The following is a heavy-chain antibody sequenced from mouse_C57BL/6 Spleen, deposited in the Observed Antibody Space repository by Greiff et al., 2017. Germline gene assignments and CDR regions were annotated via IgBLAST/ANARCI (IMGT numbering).Heavy chain of an antibody. CDR3: TRDYEYDGRGYAMDY. CDR1: GFTFSSYA. Sequence: DVKLVESGEGLVKPGGSLKLSCAASGFTFSSYAMSWVRQTPEKRLEWVAYISSGGDYIYYADTVKGRFTISIDNARNTLYLQMSSLKSEDTAMYYCTRDYEYDGRGYAMDYWGQGTSVTVSS. J-gene: IGHJ4*01. V-gene: IGHV5-9-1*02. CDR2: ISSGGDYI. D-gene: IGHD2-4*01.